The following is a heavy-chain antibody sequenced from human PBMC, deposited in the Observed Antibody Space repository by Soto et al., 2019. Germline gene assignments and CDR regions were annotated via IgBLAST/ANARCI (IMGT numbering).Heavy chain of an antibody. CDR2: IYSSGST. CDR1: GFTVSSNY. J-gene: IGHJ3*02. Sequence: GGSLRLSCAASGFTVSSNYMSWVRQAPGKGLEWVSVIYSSGSTYYADSVKGRFTISRDNSKNTLYLQMNSLRAEDTAVYYCARFGAATVAFDIWGQGTMVTVSS. D-gene: IGHD4-17*01. V-gene: IGHV3-66*01. CDR3: ARFGAATVAFDI.